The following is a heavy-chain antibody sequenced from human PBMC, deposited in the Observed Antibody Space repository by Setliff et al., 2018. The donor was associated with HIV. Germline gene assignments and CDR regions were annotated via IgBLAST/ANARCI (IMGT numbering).Heavy chain of an antibody. CDR2: VNPNSGDA. V-gene: IGHV1-2*02. Sequence: ASVKVSCKASGYTFTGHYLHWVRQAPGQGLEWLGWVNPNSGDAIYAQNFQGRVTMTRDTSINAAYMELRGLRSDDTAVYYCAREPPSSNPTLQYAFDLWGQGTMVTVSS. D-gene: IGHD4-4*01. J-gene: IGHJ3*01. CDR3: AREPPSSNPTLQYAFDL. CDR1: GYTFTGHY.